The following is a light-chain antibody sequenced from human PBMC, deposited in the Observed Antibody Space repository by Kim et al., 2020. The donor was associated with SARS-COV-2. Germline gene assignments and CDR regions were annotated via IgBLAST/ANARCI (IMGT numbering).Light chain of an antibody. Sequence: PEGTITLPCAYRTGTVTSGYYPNWFQQTPGQAPRALIYSTSNKRSWTPTRFSGSLLGGKAALTRSGVQPEDEAEYYCLLYYGGAWVFGGGTQLTVL. CDR3: LLYYGGAWV. CDR1: TGTVTSGYY. J-gene: IGLJ3*02. V-gene: IGLV7-43*01. CDR2: STS.